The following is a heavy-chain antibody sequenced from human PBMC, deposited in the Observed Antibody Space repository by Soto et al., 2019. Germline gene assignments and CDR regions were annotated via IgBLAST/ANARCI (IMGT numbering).Heavy chain of an antibody. J-gene: IGHJ1*01. CDR3: ARDFMPSVYISGWYPTKKTEGYCQH. D-gene: IGHD6-19*01. CDR2: IWYDGSNK. V-gene: IGHV3-33*01. Sequence: QIGGSLRLSCAASGFTFSSYGMHWVRQAPGKGLEWVAVIWYDGSNKYYADSVKGRFTISRDNSKNTLYLQMNSLRAEDTAVYYCARDFMPSVYISGWYPTKKTEGYCQHWGQGTLVTVSS. CDR1: GFTFSSYG.